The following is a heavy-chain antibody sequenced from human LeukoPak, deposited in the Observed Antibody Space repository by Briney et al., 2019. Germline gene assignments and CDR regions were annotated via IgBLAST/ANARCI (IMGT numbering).Heavy chain of an antibody. V-gene: IGHV3-30-3*01. Sequence: GGSLRLSCAASGFTFSSYAMHWVRQAPGKGLEWVAVISYDGSNKYYADSVKGRFTISRDNSKNTLYLQMNSLRAEDTAVYYCARTGFQLLTPDDNFDYWGQGTLATVSS. CDR3: ARTGFQLLTPDDNFDY. D-gene: IGHD2-2*01. J-gene: IGHJ4*02. CDR2: ISYDGSNK. CDR1: GFTFSSYA.